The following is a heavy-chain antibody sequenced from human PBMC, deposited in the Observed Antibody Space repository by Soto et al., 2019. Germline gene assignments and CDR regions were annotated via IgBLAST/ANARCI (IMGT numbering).Heavy chain of an antibody. CDR1: GYIFTNSW. J-gene: IGHJ6*02. D-gene: IGHD2-2*01. CDR3: ARLQAAMPAAAGMDV. CDR2: IYPGDSDT. V-gene: IGHV5-51*01. Sequence: GESLKISCKGSGYIFTNSWIGWVRQMPGKGLEWMGIIYPGDSDTRYSPSFQGQVTISTDKSITTAYLQWSSLTASDTAMYYCARLQAAMPAAAGMDVWGQGTAVTVSS.